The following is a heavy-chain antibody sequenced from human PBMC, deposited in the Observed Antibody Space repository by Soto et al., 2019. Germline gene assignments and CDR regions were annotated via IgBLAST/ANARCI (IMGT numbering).Heavy chain of an antibody. CDR1: GFTFSTSG. D-gene: IGHD2-2*01. CDR3: ASAPRGSSSNCPCYYTFDV. CDR2: IWYDGSDK. J-gene: IGHJ6*02. V-gene: IGHV3-33*01. Sequence: QVQLVESGGGVVQPGRSLRLSCAASGFTFSTSGLHWVRQAPGKGLEWVAFIWYDGSDKYYAASVKGRFTIYRDNSKNTRDLQMNSLRAEDTALYYCASAPRGSSSNCPCYYTFDVWGQGPKVTVSS.